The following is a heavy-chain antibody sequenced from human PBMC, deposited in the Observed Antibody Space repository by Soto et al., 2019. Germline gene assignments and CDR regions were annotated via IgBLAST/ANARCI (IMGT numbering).Heavy chain of an antibody. Sequence: EMQLVESGGGLVQPGGSLRLSCVVSGFTFSDHYMDWVRQAPGKRLEWVGRIKNKANSYTTEYAASVTGIFSISRDDSKNSLYLQMNSLKTEYTGVYYGTRVRLFATIPKPGMDVWGQGTTVTVSS. J-gene: IGHJ6*02. V-gene: IGHV3-72*01. D-gene: IGHD2-15*01. CDR1: GFTFSDHY. CDR2: IKNKANSYTT. CDR3: TRVRLFATIPKPGMDV.